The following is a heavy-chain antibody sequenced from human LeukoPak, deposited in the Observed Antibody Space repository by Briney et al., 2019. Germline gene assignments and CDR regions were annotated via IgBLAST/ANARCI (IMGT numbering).Heavy chain of an antibody. V-gene: IGHV3-23*01. CDR3: AKVQGIVGPSDY. Sequence: QAGGSLRLSCAASGFTFSSYAMSWVRQAPGKGLEWVSAISGSGGSTYYADSVKGRLTISRDNSKNTLYLQMNSLRAEDTAVYYCAKVQGIVGPSDYWGQGTLVTVSS. CDR1: GFTFSSYA. D-gene: IGHD1-26*01. J-gene: IGHJ4*02. CDR2: ISGSGGST.